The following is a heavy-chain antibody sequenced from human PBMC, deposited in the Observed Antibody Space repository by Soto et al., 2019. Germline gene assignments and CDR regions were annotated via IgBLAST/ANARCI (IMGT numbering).Heavy chain of an antibody. CDR2: IIPILGIA. V-gene: IGHV1-69*02. J-gene: IGHJ3*02. Sequence: QVQLVQSGAEVKKPGSSVKVSCKASGGTFSSYTISWVRQAPGQGLEWMGRIIPILGIANYAQKFQGRVTITADKSTSTAYMGLSSLRSEDTAVYYCAVGYGEYFRSAFDIWGQGTMVTVSS. D-gene: IGHD4-17*01. CDR3: AVGYGEYFRSAFDI. CDR1: GGTFSSYT.